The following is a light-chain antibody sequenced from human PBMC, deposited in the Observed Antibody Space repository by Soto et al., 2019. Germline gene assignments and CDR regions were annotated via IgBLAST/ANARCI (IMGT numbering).Light chain of an antibody. V-gene: IGLV2-14*01. CDR2: DVT. Sequence: QSALTQPASVSGSPGQSITISCTGTSSDVGGYNYVSWYQQHPGKAPKLMIYDVTNRPSGVSNRFSGSKSGSTASLTISGLQAEDEADYYCSSYTSSSTWVFGGGTKLTV. CDR1: SSDVGGYNY. CDR3: SSYTSSSTWV. J-gene: IGLJ3*02.